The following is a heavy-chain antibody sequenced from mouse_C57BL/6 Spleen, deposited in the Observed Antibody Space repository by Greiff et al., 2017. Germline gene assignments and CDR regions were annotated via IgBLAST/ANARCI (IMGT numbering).Heavy chain of an antibody. Sequence: VQLQQSVAELVRPGASVKLSCTASGFNIKNTYMNWVKQRPEQGLEWIGRIDPANGNTKYAPKFQGKATITADTSSNTAYLQLSSLTSVDTAISSCARERGAYYFDYWGQGTTLTASS. CDR2: IDPANGNT. CDR3: ARERGAYYFDY. CDR1: GFNIKNTY. J-gene: IGHJ2*01. V-gene: IGHV14-3*01. D-gene: IGHD6-1*01.